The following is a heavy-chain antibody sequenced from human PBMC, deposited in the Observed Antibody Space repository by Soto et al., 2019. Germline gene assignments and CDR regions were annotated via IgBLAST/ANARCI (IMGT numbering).Heavy chain of an antibody. D-gene: IGHD5-18*01. J-gene: IGHJ6*02. CDR1: GCTFSSYG. Sequence: GSLLLSCTASGCTFSSYGMHWVRQAPGKGLEWVAVISYDGSNKYYADSVKGRFTISRDNSKNTLYLQMNSLRAEDTAVYYCASIQLFYGMDVWGQGTKVTVS. V-gene: IGHV3-30*03. CDR3: ASIQLFYGMDV. CDR2: ISYDGSNK.